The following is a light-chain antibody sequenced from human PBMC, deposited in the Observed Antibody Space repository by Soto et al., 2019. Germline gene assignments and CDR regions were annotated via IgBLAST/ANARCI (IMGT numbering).Light chain of an antibody. J-gene: IGLJ1*01. CDR2: GNN. CDR3: QSYDPSLSGSYV. Sequence: QSALTQPPSVSGAPGQRVTISCTGSSFDIGAGYDVHWFQQLPGTAPKLLIYGNNNRPSGVPDRFSGSKSGTSASLAITGLQAEDEADYYCQSYDPSLSGSYVLGTGTKVTVL. V-gene: IGLV1-40*01. CDR1: SFDIGAGYD.